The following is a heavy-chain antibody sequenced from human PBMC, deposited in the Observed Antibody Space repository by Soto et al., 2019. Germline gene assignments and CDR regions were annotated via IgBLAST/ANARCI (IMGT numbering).Heavy chain of an antibody. Sequence: GGSLRLSCAGSGFTFSDYYMSWIRQAPGKGLEWVSYISSSGDIIYYADSVKGRFTISRDNAKNSLYLQMNSLRAEDTAVYYCARDLGYYASDGYFDYWGQGTLVTVSS. J-gene: IGHJ4*02. CDR3: ARDLGYYASDGYFDY. CDR1: GFTFSDYY. V-gene: IGHV3-11*01. D-gene: IGHD3-22*01. CDR2: ISSSGDII.